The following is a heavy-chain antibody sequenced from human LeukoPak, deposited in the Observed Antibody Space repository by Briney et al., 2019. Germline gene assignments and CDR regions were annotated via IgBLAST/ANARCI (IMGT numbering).Heavy chain of an antibody. CDR2: IKSKTDGGTT. J-gene: IGHJ4*02. CDR3: TTGLGILAYYFDY. CDR1: GFTFSNAW. Sequence: GGSLRLSCAASGFTFSNAWMSWVRQAPGKGLEWVGRIKSKTDGGTTDYAAPVKGRFTISRDDSKNTLYLQMNSLKTEDTAVYYCTTGLGILAYYFDYWGQGTLVTVSS. V-gene: IGHV3-15*01. D-gene: IGHD7-27*01.